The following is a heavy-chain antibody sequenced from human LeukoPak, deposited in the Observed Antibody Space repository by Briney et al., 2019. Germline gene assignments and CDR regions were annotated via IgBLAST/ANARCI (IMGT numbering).Heavy chain of an antibody. D-gene: IGHD6-19*01. J-gene: IGHJ4*02. CDR2: IYYSGST. CDR1: GGSISSYY. V-gene: IGHV4-59*01. Sequence: PSETLSLTCTVSGGSISSYYWSWIRQPPGKGLEWIGYIYYSGSTNYNPSLKSRVTISVDTSKNQFSLKLSSVTAADTAVYYCARDSKDSSGLHYWGQGTLVTVSS. CDR3: ARDSKDSSGLHY.